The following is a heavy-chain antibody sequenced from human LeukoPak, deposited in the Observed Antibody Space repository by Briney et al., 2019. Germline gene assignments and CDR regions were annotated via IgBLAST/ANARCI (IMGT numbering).Heavy chain of an antibody. J-gene: IGHJ5*02. CDR2: INHSGST. CDR1: GGSFSGYY. V-gene: IGHV4-34*01. Sequence: SETLSLTCAVYGGSFSGYYWSWIRQPPGKGLEWIGEINHSGSTNYNPSLKSRVTISVDTSKNQFSLKLSSVTAADTAVYYCARGAARGLFDPWGQGTLVTVSS. CDR3: ARGAARGLFDP. D-gene: IGHD2-15*01.